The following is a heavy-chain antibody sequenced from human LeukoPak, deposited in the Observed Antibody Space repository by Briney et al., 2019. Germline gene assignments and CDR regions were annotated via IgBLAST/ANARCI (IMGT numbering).Heavy chain of an antibody. D-gene: IGHD4-17*01. CDR2: ISGSAGGT. CDR3: AKGGRTTAELIDY. CDR1: GFTFSSYA. J-gene: IGHJ4*02. V-gene: IGHV3-23*01. Sequence: GGSLRLSCAVSGFTFSSYAMSWVRQAPGKGLEWVSAISGSAGGTYYADSVKGRFTISRDNSKNTLYLQMNSLRAEDAAVYYCAKGGRTTAELIDYWGQGTLVTVSS.